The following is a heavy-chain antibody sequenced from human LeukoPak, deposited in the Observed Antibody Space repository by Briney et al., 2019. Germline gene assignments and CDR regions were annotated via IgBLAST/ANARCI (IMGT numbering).Heavy chain of an antibody. Sequence: GGSLRLSCAASGFTFDEYAMHWVRQAPGKGLEWVSGISWNSGSIGYADSVKGRFTISRDNAKNSLYLQMNSLRAEDTALYYCAAWDSSSYWGQGTLVTVSS. CDR1: GFTFDEYA. J-gene: IGHJ4*02. D-gene: IGHD6-6*01. V-gene: IGHV3-9*01. CDR2: ISWNSGSI. CDR3: AAWDSSSY.